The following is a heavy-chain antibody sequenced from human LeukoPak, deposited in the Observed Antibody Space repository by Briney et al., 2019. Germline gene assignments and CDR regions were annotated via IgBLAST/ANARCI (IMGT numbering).Heavy chain of an antibody. CDR1: GFTFSSYA. Sequence: GGSLRLSCAASGFTFSSYAMNWVRQAPGKGLEWVSVISSSGGTTYYSDSVKGRFIISRDNSKNTLYLQMNSLRAEDTAVYYCAKAGIAVPATPEYCGQGAQVTVSS. J-gene: IGHJ4*02. D-gene: IGHD6-19*01. CDR3: AKAGIAVPATPEY. V-gene: IGHV3-23*01. CDR2: ISSSGGTT.